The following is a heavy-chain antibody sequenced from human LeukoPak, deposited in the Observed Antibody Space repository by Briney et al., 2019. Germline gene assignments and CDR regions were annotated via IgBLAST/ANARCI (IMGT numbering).Heavy chain of an antibody. J-gene: IGHJ6*03. Sequence: PSETLSLTCAVYGGSFSGYYWSWIRQPPGKGLEWIGEINHSGSTNYNPSLKSRVTISVDTSKNQFSLKLSSVTAADTAVYYCARAGLVPAPTYYYMDVWGKGTTVTVSS. CDR1: GGSFSGYY. CDR2: INHSGST. CDR3: ARAGLVPAPTYYYMDV. V-gene: IGHV4-34*01. D-gene: IGHD2-2*01.